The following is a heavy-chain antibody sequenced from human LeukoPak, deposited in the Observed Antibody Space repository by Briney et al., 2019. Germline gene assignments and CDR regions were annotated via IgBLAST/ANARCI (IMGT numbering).Heavy chain of an antibody. CDR1: GFTFSSYG. CDR3: TRQKGTMVRGVQKYYFDY. V-gene: IGHV4-34*01. Sequence: GSLRLSCAASGFTFSSYGMSWVRQPPGKGLEWIGEINHSGSTNYNPSLKSRVTISVDTSKNQFSLKLSSVTAADTAVYYCTRQKGTMVRGVQKYYFDYWGQGTLVTVSS. CDR2: INHSGST. J-gene: IGHJ4*02. D-gene: IGHD3-10*01.